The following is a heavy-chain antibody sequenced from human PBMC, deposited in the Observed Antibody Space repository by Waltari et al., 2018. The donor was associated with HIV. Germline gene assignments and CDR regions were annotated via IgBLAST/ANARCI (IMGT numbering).Heavy chain of an antibody. D-gene: IGHD2-15*01. CDR3: AKELRSGYSYYYYGMDV. Sequence: QGQLVESGGGVVQPGGSLRLSCAASGFSFSISGMHWVRQAPGKGLEWVTFIRYDGNTKYYADSGKVRFTISRDNSKNTLYLQMSSLRAEDTAVYYCAKELRSGYSYYYYGMDVWGQGTTVTVSS. CDR1: GFSFSISG. V-gene: IGHV3-30*02. J-gene: IGHJ6*02. CDR2: IRYDGNTK.